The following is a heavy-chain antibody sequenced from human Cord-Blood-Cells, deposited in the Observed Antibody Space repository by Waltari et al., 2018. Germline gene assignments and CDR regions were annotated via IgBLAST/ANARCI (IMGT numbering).Heavy chain of an antibody. V-gene: IGHV3-53*04. CDR3: VLGTALDY. CDR1: GFTVSSNY. J-gene: IGHJ4*02. CDR2: IYSGSIT. D-gene: IGHD7-27*01. Sequence: EVQLVESGGGSVQPGGSLRLSRAASGFTVSSNYMSWVPQAPGKGLEWVSVIYSGSITYYADSVKCRFTITRHNSKNTLYLQRNSLRAEDTAVYYCVLGTALDYWGQGTLATVSS.